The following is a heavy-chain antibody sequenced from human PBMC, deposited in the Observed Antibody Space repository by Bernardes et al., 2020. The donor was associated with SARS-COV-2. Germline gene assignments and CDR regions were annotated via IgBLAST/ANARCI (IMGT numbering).Heavy chain of an antibody. J-gene: IGHJ4*02. CDR2: IWYYGSNK. CDR3: ATGRTTSGSDY. CDR1: GFTFSDYG. D-gene: IGHD6-19*01. Sequence: SLILSCAASGFTFSDYGMHWVRQAPGKGLEWVAVIWYYGSNKYYADSVKGRFTISRDNSKNTLYLQMNSLRAEDTAVYYCATGRTTSGSDYWGQGTLVTVSS. V-gene: IGHV3-33*01.